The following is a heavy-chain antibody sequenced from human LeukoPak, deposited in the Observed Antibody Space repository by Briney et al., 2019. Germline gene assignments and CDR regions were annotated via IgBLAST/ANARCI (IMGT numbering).Heavy chain of an antibody. CDR3: AKGGSYSLARAFDI. CDR1: GYPLRRCT. D-gene: IGHD1-26*01. Sequence: GGSLRLSCTASGYPLRRCTINWVRQAPGKGLECVSDISASGGSKYYADSVKGRFTISRDNSKNTMYLQMNSLRDEDTAVYYCAKGGSYSLARAFDIWGQGTMVTASS. CDR2: ISASGGSK. V-gene: IGHV3-23*01. J-gene: IGHJ3*02.